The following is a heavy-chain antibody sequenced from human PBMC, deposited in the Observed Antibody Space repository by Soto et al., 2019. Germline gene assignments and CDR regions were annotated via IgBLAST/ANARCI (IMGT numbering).Heavy chain of an antibody. D-gene: IGHD3-3*01. CDR1: GFTFSNAW. CDR3: TTDFSLPPFGVVLYYYYYGMDV. CDR2: IKSKTDGGTT. J-gene: IGHJ6*02. V-gene: IGHV3-15*07. Sequence: PGGSLRLSCAASGFTFSNAWMNWVRQAPGKGLEWVGRIKSKTDGGTTDYAATVKGRFTISRDDSKNTLYLQMNSLKTEDTAVYYCTTDFSLPPFGVVLYYYYYGMDVWGQGTTVTVSS.